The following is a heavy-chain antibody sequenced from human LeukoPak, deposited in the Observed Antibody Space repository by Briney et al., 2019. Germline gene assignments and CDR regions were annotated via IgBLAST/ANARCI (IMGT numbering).Heavy chain of an antibody. CDR3: ARDDCGDTCYPGGY. J-gene: IGHJ4*02. Sequence: ASVKVSCKASGYTFTEFVVHWMRQAPGQRPEWLGWINAGNGDTKYSQNFQDRVTITRDTSANTAYMELSSLTSEDTALYYCARDDCGDTCYPGGYWGQGTLVTVSS. CDR2: INAGNGDT. V-gene: IGHV1-3*01. D-gene: IGHD2-21*01. CDR1: GYTFTEFV.